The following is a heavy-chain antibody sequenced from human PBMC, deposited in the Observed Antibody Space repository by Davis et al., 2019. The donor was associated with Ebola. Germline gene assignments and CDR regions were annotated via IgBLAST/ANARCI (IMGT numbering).Heavy chain of an antibody. CDR1: GYTFTGYY. Sequence: ASVKVSCKASGYTFTGYYMHWVRQAPGQGLEWMGWINPNSGGTNYAQKFQGWVTMTRDTSISTAYMELSRLRSDDTAVYYCATYHYCSGGSCHGWGQGTLVTVSS. CDR2: INPNSGGT. V-gene: IGHV1-2*04. D-gene: IGHD2-15*01. CDR3: ATYHYCSGGSCHG. J-gene: IGHJ4*02.